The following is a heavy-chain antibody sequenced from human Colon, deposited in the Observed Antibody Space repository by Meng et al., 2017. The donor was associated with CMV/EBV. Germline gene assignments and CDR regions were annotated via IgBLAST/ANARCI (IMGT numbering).Heavy chain of an antibody. CDR1: GFTFNTYW. CDR3: AKSIVFLAARPHACFDY. J-gene: IGHJ4*02. D-gene: IGHD6-6*01. Sequence: GESLKISCVASGFTFNTYWMHWVRLAPGKGPLWISHISADGTKIKYADSVKGRFTVSRDNAKNTLFLQMNSLRAEDTAVYYCAKSIVFLAARPHACFDYWGQGTLVTVSS. CDR2: ISADGTKI. V-gene: IGHV3-74*03.